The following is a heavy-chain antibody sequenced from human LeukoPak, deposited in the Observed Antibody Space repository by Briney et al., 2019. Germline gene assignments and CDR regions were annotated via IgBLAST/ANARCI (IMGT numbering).Heavy chain of an antibody. CDR3: TRDHCTRTNCYEAYYSGMDV. CDR1: GYTFTDYY. J-gene: IGHJ6*02. CDR2: INTYSGGT. D-gene: IGHD2-2*01. V-gene: IGHV1-2*02. Sequence: ASVKVSCKASGYTFTDYYMHWVRQAPGQGLEWMGWINTYSGGTDTAQRFQGRVTMTRDTSISTAYMELSRLRSDDTAVYYCTRDHCTRTNCYEAYYSGMDVWGQGTTVT.